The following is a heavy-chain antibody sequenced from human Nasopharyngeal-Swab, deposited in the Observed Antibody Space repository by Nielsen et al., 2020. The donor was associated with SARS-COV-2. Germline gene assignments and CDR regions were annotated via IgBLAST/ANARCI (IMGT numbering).Heavy chain of an antibody. CDR3: ARNPDCTSTICYNYWYFDL. CDR1: ADTFSGHY. Sequence: ASVKVSCKASADTFSGHYIHWVRQAPGQGLEWMGWINPKSGGTNFAQKFRGRVSMTRDTSMTTAYMELSRLTSDDTAVYYCARNPDCTSTICYNYWYFDLWGRGTLVTVSS. CDR2: INPKSGGT. V-gene: IGHV1-2*02. J-gene: IGHJ2*01. D-gene: IGHD2-2*01.